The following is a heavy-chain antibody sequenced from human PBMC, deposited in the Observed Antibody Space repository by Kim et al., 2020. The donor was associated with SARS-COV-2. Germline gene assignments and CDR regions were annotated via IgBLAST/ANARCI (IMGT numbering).Heavy chain of an antibody. CDR2: IRSKANSYAT. CDR1: GFTFSGSA. V-gene: IGHV3-73*01. CDR3: TRVPGTTLVLWGAVDI. D-gene: IGHD1-1*01. Sequence: GGSLRLSCAASGFTFSGSAMHWVRQASGKGLEWVGRIRSKANSYATAYAASVKGSFTIPRADSKTKAYLQLNRLKTEDTAVYNSTRVPGTTLVLWGAVDIWGHGTMVTVSS. J-gene: IGHJ3*02.